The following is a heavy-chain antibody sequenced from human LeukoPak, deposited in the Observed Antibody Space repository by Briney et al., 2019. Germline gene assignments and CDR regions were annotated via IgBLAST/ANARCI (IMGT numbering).Heavy chain of an antibody. D-gene: IGHD6-6*01. CDR3: ARDQSSADNYFDY. V-gene: IGHV3-21*01. CDR1: GFTFSSYS. J-gene: IGHJ4*02. CDR2: ISSSSSYI. Sequence: GGSLRLSCAASGFTFSSYSMNWVRQAPGKGLEWVSSISSSSSYIYYADSVKGRFTISRDNAKNSLYLQMNSLRAEDTAVYYCARDQSSADNYFDYWGQGTLATVSS.